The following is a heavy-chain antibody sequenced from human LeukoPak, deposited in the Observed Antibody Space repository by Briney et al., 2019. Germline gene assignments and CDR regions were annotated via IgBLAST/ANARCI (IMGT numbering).Heavy chain of an antibody. D-gene: IGHD5-18*01. CDR3: AKTYVDTTFFDS. CDR2: ISGSGGTI. Sequence: GGSLRLSCVASGFSFSNYAINWVRQAPGKGLEWVSAISGSGGTILYADSVKGRFAISRDNSKNTLYLQMTSLRAEDTAVYYCAKTYVDTTFFDSWGQGTRVTVSS. J-gene: IGHJ4*02. CDR1: GFSFSNYA. V-gene: IGHV3-23*01.